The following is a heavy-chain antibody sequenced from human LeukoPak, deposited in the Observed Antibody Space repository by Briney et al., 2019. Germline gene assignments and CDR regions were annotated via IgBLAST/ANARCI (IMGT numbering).Heavy chain of an antibody. CDR3: AKDMGPGIVVSNAFDI. CDR2: IYYSGST. V-gene: IGHV4-30-4*01. J-gene: IGHJ3*02. D-gene: IGHD3-22*01. Sequence: SETLSLTCTVSGGSISSGDYYWSWIRQPPGKGLEWIGYIYYSGSTYYNPSLKSRVTISVDTSKNQFPLKLSSVTAADTAVYYCAKDMGPGIVVSNAFDIWGQGTMVIVSS. CDR1: GGSISSGDYY.